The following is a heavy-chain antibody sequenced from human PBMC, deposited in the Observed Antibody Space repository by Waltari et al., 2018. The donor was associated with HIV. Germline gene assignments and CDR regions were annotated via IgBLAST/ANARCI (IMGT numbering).Heavy chain of an antibody. D-gene: IGHD3-3*02. Sequence: QVQLVQSGSELKKPGASVKITCKAAGYRFISYAMNWVRQAPGQGPEWMGWINPNTGNPTYAQGFTGRFVFSLDTSVSTAYLQINSLKAEDTAVYYCAKLGMKNWFDPWGQGTLVTVSS. CDR3: AKLGMKNWFDP. CDR1: GYRFISYA. J-gene: IGHJ5*02. CDR2: INPNTGNP. V-gene: IGHV7-4-1*02.